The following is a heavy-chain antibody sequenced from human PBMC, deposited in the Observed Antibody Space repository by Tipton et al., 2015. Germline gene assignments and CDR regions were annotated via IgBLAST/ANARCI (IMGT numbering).Heavy chain of an antibody. V-gene: IGHV3-23*01. J-gene: IGHJ4*02. CDR2: ISDSGGTP. D-gene: IGHD3-3*01. Sequence: SLRLSCAASGFTFSSYVMAWVRQTPGKGLAWVPVISDSGGTPYYADSVKGRFSISRDNSKNTLYLQMNILRAEDTAVYYSAKERSYYSIWSGYYEGAFNSWGLGTLVTVSS. CDR3: AKERSYYSIWSGYYEGAFNS. CDR1: GFTFSSYV.